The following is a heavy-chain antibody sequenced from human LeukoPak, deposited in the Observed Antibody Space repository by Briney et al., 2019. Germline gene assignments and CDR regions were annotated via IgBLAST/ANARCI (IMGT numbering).Heavy chain of an antibody. V-gene: IGHV1-2*02. CDR1: GYTFTGYY. J-gene: IGHJ3*02. CDR3: ARGGIQLETQRAFDI. Sequence: ASVKVSCKASGYTFTGYYMHWVRQAPGQGLEWMGWINPNSGGTNYAQKLQGRVTMTTDTSTSTAYMELRSLRSDDTAVYYCARGGIQLETQRAFDIWGQGTMVTVSS. D-gene: IGHD1-1*01. CDR2: INPNSGGT.